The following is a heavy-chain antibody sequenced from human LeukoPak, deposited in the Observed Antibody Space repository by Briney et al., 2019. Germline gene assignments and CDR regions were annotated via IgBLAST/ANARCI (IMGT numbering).Heavy chain of an antibody. V-gene: IGHV5-51*01. D-gene: IGHD2-2*02. J-gene: IGHJ6*03. Sequence: GESLKISCKGSGYSFTSYWIGWVRQMPGKGLEWMGIIYPGDSHTRYTPSFQGLVTISADRSISTAYLQWSSLKASDTAMYYCASSRYINFYYYMDVWGTGTPVTVSS. CDR1: GYSFTSYW. CDR3: ASSRYINFYYYMDV. CDR2: IYPGDSHT.